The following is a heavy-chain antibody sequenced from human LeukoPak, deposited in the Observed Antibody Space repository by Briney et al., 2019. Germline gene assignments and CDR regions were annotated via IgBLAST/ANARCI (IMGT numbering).Heavy chain of an antibody. Sequence: ASVKVSCKASGYTFTGYYMHWVRQAPGQGLEWMGWINPKSGGTNYAQKFQGRVTMIRDTSISTAYMELSRLRSDDTAVYYCARLPSYGSGRGDRVDYWGQGTLVTVSS. CDR1: GYTFTGYY. J-gene: IGHJ4*02. CDR3: ARLPSYGSGRGDRVDY. V-gene: IGHV1-2*02. D-gene: IGHD3-10*01. CDR2: INPKSGGT.